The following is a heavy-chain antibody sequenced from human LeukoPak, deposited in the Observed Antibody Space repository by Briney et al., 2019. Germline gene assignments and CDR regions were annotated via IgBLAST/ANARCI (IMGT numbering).Heavy chain of an antibody. CDR3: AGDTYYYDSSGYCS. D-gene: IGHD3-22*01. Sequence: GGSLRLSCAASGFTFSSYEMNWVRQAPGKGLEWVSYISSSGSTIYYADSVKGRFTISRDNAKNSLYLQMNSLRAEDTAVYYCAGDTYYYDSSGYCSWGQGTLVTVSS. V-gene: IGHV3-48*03. J-gene: IGHJ5*02. CDR2: ISSSGSTI. CDR1: GFTFSSYE.